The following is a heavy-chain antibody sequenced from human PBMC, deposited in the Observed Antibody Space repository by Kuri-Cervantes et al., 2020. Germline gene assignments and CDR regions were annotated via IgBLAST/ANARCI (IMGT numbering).Heavy chain of an antibody. V-gene: IGHV1-2*02. CDR2: INPNSGNT. J-gene: IGHJ4*02. D-gene: IGHD5-24*01. CDR1: GYTFTGYY. CDR3: ARTPKVRDKAY. Sequence: ASVKVSCKASGYTFTGYYMHWVRQAPGQGLEWMGWINPNSGNTGYAQKFQGRVTMTRNTSISTAYMELSRPRSDDTAVYYCARTPKVRDKAYWGQGTLVTVSS.